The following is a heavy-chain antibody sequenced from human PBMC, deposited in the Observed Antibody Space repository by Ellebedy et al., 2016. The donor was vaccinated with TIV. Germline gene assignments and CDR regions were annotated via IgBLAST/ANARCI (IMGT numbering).Heavy chain of an antibody. Sequence: PGGSLRLSCAASGFTFSTYAMSRVRQAPGKGLEWVSAISGSGGSTYYADSVKGRFTISRDNSKNTLYLRMNSLRAEDTAVYYCARGMATIIDWYFDLWGRGTLVTVSS. D-gene: IGHD5-24*01. V-gene: IGHV3-23*01. J-gene: IGHJ2*01. CDR3: ARGMATIIDWYFDL. CDR1: GFTFSTYA. CDR2: ISGSGGST.